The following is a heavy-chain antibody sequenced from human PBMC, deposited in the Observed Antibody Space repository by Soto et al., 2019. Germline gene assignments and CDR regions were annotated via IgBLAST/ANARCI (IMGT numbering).Heavy chain of an antibody. Sequence: SETLSLTCVVSNFSISSGYFWGWIRQSPGKGLEWIASIYRSGTTSYNPSLKSRVTISVDPSKNQFSLMLTAVTAADTAVYYCARTHSGSYYSVFSYWGRGSLVTVSS. V-gene: IGHV4-38-2*01. CDR3: ARTHSGSYYSVFSY. J-gene: IGHJ4*02. CDR1: NFSISSGYF. CDR2: IYRSGTT. D-gene: IGHD1-26*01.